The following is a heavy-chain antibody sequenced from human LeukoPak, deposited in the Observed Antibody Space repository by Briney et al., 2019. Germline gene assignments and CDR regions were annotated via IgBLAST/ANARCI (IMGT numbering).Heavy chain of an antibody. Sequence: PGGSLRLSCAASGFTFDGYAMHWVRQGPGKGLEWVSGISWNSVTIAYADSVKGRFTISRDNAKNSLYLQMDSLRSEDTALYYCAGSISWYYFHYWGQGTLVTVSS. D-gene: IGHD6-13*01. CDR1: GFTFDGYA. V-gene: IGHV3-9*01. CDR3: AGSISWYYFHY. J-gene: IGHJ4*02. CDR2: ISWNSVTI.